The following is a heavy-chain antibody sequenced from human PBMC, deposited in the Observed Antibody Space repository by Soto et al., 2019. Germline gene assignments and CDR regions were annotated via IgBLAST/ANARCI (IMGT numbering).Heavy chain of an antibody. CDR2: IYYSGST. V-gene: IGHV4-39*07. J-gene: IGHJ4*02. Sequence: SETLSLTCTVSGGSISSSSYYWGWIRQPPGKGLEWIGSIYYSGSTYYNPSLKSRVTISVDTSKNQFSLKLSSVTAADTAVYYCARGLRYFDWLLTYWGQGTLVTVSS. CDR1: GGSISSSSYY. CDR3: ARGLRYFDWLLTY. D-gene: IGHD3-9*01.